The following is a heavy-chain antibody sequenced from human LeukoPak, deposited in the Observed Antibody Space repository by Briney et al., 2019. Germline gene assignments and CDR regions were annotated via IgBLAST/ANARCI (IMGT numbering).Heavy chain of an antibody. V-gene: IGHV3-74*01. J-gene: IGHJ3*02. Sequence: GGSLRLSCAASGFTFSSYWMHWVRQAPGKGLVWVSRINSDGSSTSYADSVKGRFTISRGNAKNTLYLQMNSLRAEDTAVYYCARDGGATHAFDIWGQGTMVTVSS. CDR3: ARDGGATHAFDI. CDR1: GFTFSSYW. D-gene: IGHD2-15*01. CDR2: INSDGSST.